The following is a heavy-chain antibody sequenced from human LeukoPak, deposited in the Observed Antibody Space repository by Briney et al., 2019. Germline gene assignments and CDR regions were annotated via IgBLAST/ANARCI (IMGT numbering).Heavy chain of an antibody. D-gene: IGHD3-22*01. V-gene: IGHV4-38-2*01. CDR2: IYHSGST. Sequence: SETLSLTCAVSGYSISSGYYWGWIRQPPVNGLERIGSIYHSGSTYYNPSLKSRVTISVDTSKNQFSLKLSSVTAADTAVYYCARQYYYDSSGYYLDAFDIWGQGTMLTVSS. J-gene: IGHJ3*02. CDR3: ARQYYYDSSGYYLDAFDI. CDR1: GYSISSGYY.